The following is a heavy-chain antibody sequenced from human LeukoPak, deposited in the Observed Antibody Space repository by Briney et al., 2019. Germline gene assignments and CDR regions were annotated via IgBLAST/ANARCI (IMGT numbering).Heavy chain of an antibody. Sequence: PGGSLRLSCVASGFTFSNYWMHWVRQVPGKGPEWVSRINKDGSITNFADSVKGRFTISRDNAKNTVYLQMNSLRAEDTAVYYCAKEVDGASGTKIGYFQHWGQGTLVIVSS. CDR2: INKDGSIT. CDR1: GFTFSNYW. J-gene: IGHJ1*01. CDR3: AKEVDGASGTKIGYFQH. D-gene: IGHD1-26*01. V-gene: IGHV3-74*01.